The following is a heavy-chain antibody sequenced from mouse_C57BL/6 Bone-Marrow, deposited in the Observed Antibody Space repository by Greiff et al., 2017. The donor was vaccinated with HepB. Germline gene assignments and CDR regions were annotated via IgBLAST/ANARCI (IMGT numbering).Heavy chain of an antibody. J-gene: IGHJ1*03. CDR1: GYAFSSSW. CDR2: IYPGDGDT. D-gene: IGHD1-1*01. CDR3: ARDTVVATDWYFDV. Sequence: VKLMESGPELVKPGASVKISCKASGYAFSSSWMNWVKQRPGKGLEWIGRIYPGDGDTNYNGKFKGKATLTADKSSSTAYMQLSSLTSEDSAVYFCARDTVVATDWYFDVWGTGTTVTVSS. V-gene: IGHV1-82*01.